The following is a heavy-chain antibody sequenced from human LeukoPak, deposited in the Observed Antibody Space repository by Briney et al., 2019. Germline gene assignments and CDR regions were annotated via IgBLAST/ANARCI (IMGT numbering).Heavy chain of an antibody. Sequence: GGSLRLSCAASGFTFSSYGMHWVRQAPGKGLEWVSFIRYDGSNEYYADSVRGRFTISRDNSKNTLYLRMNSLRAEDTAVYYCAKFDRSGSYYNNPSYYFDYWGQGTLVTVSS. D-gene: IGHD3-10*01. CDR2: IRYDGSNE. CDR1: GFTFSSYG. V-gene: IGHV3-30*02. CDR3: AKFDRSGSYYNNPSYYFDY. J-gene: IGHJ4*02.